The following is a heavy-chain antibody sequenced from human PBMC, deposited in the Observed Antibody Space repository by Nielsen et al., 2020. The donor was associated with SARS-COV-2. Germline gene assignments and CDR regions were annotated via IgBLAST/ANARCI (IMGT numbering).Heavy chain of an antibody. V-gene: IGHV3-21*01. CDR1: GFTFSSYS. J-gene: IGHJ6*02. Sequence: GESLKISCAASGFTFSSYSMNWVRQAPGKGLEWVSSISSSSSYIYCADSVKGRFTISRDNAKNSLYLQMNSLRAEDTAVYYCASYGEYSSWYYYYGMDVWGQGTTVTVSS. D-gene: IGHD6-6*01. CDR3: ASYGEYSSWYYYYGMDV. CDR2: ISSSSSYI.